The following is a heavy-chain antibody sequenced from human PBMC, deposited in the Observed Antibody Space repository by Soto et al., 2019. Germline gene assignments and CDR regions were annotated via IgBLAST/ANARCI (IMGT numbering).Heavy chain of an antibody. Sequence: GESLKISCKGSGYSFTIYWISWVRQMPGKGLEWMGRIDPSDSYTNYSPSFQGHVTISADKSISTAYLQWSSLRASDTAMYYCARGGVSTRTFDYWGQGTPVTVSS. D-gene: IGHD3-3*01. CDR1: GYSFTIYW. J-gene: IGHJ4*02. V-gene: IGHV5-10-1*01. CDR2: IDPSDSYT. CDR3: ARGGVSTRTFDY.